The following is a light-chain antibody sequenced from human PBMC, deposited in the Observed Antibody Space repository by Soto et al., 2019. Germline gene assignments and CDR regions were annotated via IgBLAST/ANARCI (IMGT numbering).Light chain of an antibody. CDR1: SGDVGSYNR. V-gene: IGLV2-18*02. CDR2: EVN. CDR3: TSFTSSSALV. J-gene: IGLJ2*01. Sequence: QSALTQPPSVSGSPGQSVTISCTGTSGDVGSYNRVSWYQQPPGTAPKLMIYEVNNRPSGVPDRFSGSKSGNTASLTISGLQAEDEADYYCTSFTSSSALVFGGGTKLTVL.